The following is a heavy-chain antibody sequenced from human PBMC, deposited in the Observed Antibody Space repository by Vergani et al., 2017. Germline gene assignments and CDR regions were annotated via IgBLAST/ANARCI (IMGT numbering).Heavy chain of an antibody. CDR3: ARDIVVVVAAEAAFDI. CDR2: INTNTGNP. CDR1: RYTFTSYA. V-gene: IGHV7-4-1*02. Sequence: QVQLVQSGSELKKPGASVKVSCKASRYTFTSYAMNWVRQAPGQGLEWMGWINTNTGNPTYAQGFTGRFVFSLDTSISTAYLQISSLKAEDTAVYYCARDIVVVVAAEAAFDIWGQGTMVTVSS. D-gene: IGHD2-15*01. J-gene: IGHJ3*02.